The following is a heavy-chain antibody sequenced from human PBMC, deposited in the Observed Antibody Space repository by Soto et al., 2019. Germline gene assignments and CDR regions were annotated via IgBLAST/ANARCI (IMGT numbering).Heavy chain of an antibody. CDR2: IIPIFGTA. CDR3: VRGLSSAAPY. D-gene: IGHD6-13*01. CDR1: GGTFSSYA. J-gene: IGHJ4*01. V-gene: IGHV1-69*06. Sequence: SVKVSCKASGGTFSSYAISWVRQAPGQGLEWMGGIIPIFGTANYAQKFQGRVTITADKSTSTAYMELSSLTAEDTAVYYCVRGLSSAAPYWGQGTMVTVSS.